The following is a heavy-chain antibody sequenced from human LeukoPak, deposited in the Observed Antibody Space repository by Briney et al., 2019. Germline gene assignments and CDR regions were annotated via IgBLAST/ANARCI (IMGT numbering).Heavy chain of an antibody. CDR2: INSDGNIT. J-gene: IGHJ4*02. D-gene: IGHD6-13*01. Sequence: GGSLRLSCAASDFAFRNYWMHWVRQPPGKGLVWVSRINSDGNITTYADSVKGRFTISRDNAKNTLFLQMNSLRVEDTAVYYCTRAIQGIADCWGQGTLVTVSS. V-gene: IGHV3-74*01. CDR1: DFAFRNYW. CDR3: TRAIQGIADC.